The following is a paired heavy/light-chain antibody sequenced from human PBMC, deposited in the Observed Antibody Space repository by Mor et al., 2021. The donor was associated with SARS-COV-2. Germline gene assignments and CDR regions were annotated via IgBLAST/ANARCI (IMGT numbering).Light chain of an antibody. V-gene: IGKV2D-29*01. Sequence: DIVMTQTPLSLSVTPGQPASISCKSSQSLLHSDGKTYLYWYLQKPGQPPQLLIYEVSNRFSGVPDRFSGSGSGTDFTLKISRVEAEDVGVYYCMQSIQLPTFGQGTRLEIK. CDR3: MQSIQLPT. CDR2: EVS. J-gene: IGKJ5*01. CDR1: QSLLHSDGKTY.
Heavy chain of an antibody. CDR3: ARIVVSSSSWIGKYYYYGMDV. D-gene: IGHD6-13*01. V-gene: IGHV2-70*15. Sequence: QVTLRESGPALVKPTQTLTLTCTFSGFSLSTSGMCVSWIRQPPGKALEWLARIDWDDDKYYSTSLKTRLTISKDTSKNQVVLTMTNMDPVDTATYYCARIVVSSSSWIGKYYYYGMDVWGQGTTVTVSS. J-gene: IGHJ6*02. CDR1: GFSLSTSGMC. CDR2: IDWDDDK.